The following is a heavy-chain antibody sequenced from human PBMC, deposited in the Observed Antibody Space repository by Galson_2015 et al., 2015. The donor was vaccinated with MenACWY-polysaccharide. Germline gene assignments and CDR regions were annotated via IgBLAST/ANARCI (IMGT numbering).Heavy chain of an antibody. CDR1: GFTFSSYS. CDR3: ARVLKGLVGATPDY. J-gene: IGHJ4*02. V-gene: IGHV3-48*02. Sequence: SLRLSCAASGFTFSSYSMNWVRQAPGTGLERVSYISSGGTIYYADSVKGRFTISRDNAKHSLYLQMNSLRDDDTAVYYCARVLKGLVGATPDYWGQGTLVTVSS. D-gene: IGHD1-26*01. CDR2: ISSGGTI.